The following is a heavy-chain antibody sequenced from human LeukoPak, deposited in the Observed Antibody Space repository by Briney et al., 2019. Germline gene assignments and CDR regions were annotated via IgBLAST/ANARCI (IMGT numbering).Heavy chain of an antibody. J-gene: IGHJ4*02. Sequence: GGSLRLSCAASGFTFSDYGVNWVRQAPGKGLEWVSSTSGSGRSIFYADSVRGRFTISRDNAKNSLYLQMNSLRAEDTAVYYCARDYFYCGGDCFVDYWGQGTLVTVSS. CDR2: TSGSGRSI. D-gene: IGHD2-21*02. CDR1: GFTFSDYG. CDR3: ARDYFYCGGDCFVDY. V-gene: IGHV3-21*01.